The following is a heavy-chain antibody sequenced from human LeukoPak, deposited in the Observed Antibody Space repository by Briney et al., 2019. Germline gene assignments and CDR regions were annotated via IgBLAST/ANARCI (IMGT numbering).Heavy chain of an antibody. J-gene: IGHJ4*02. Sequence: GESLKISCKASGYTFNNYWIGWVRQMPGRGLEWMGMLYPDGSATTYHPSFEGRVTISADKSVTTAYLEWDSLKASDTALYYCVRQGLQSGTYPAYWGPGTLVTVSS. CDR2: LYPDGSAT. V-gene: IGHV5-51*01. CDR1: GYTFNNYW. CDR3: VRQGLQSGTYPAY. D-gene: IGHD1-26*01.